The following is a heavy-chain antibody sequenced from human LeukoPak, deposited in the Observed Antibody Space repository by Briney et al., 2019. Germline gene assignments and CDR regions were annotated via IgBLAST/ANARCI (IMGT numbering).Heavy chain of an antibody. CDR3: VKGQRSSGWF. Sequence: GGSLRLSCAASGLAFSSYEMNWVRQAPGKGLEWVSYISSVTNTIYYADSVKGRFTISRDNAKNSLYLQMNSLRAEDTAVYYCVKGQRSSGWFWGQGTQVTVSS. J-gene: IGHJ4*02. CDR1: GLAFSSYE. V-gene: IGHV3-48*03. D-gene: IGHD6-19*01. CDR2: ISSVTNTI.